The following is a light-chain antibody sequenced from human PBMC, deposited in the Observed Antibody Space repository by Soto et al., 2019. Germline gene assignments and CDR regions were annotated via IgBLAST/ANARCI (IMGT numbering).Light chain of an antibody. CDR1: QSVSGSY. J-gene: IGKJ1*01. V-gene: IGKV3-20*01. Sequence: EIVLTQSPGTLSLSPGERATLSSRASQSVSGSYLAWYQQKPGQAPRLLIYGASSRATGIPDRFSGSGSGTDFTLTISRLEPEDFAVYYCQQYGSSPGTFGQGTKVEIK. CDR2: GAS. CDR3: QQYGSSPGT.